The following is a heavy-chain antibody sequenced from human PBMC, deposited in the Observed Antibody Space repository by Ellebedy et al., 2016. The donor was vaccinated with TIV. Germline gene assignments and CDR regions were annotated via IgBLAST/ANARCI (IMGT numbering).Heavy chain of an antibody. D-gene: IGHD3-9*01. V-gene: IGHV3-30*18. CDR3: AKEGYDIMTGEQFHGMDV. Sequence: GGSLRLSCTASGFIFSNYGVHWVRQAPGKGLEWVAIISYVGGKKYNEDSVKGRLTISRDNSMNALYLQMDSLRAEDTAVYYCAKEGYDIMTGEQFHGMDVWGQGTTVTVSS. CDR2: ISYVGGKK. J-gene: IGHJ6*02. CDR1: GFIFSNYG.